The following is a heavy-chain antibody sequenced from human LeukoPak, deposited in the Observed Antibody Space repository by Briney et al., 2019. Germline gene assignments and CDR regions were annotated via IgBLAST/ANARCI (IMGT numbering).Heavy chain of an antibody. J-gene: IGHJ5*02. CDR1: GGTFSSYA. Sequence: GASVKVSCKASGGTFSSYAISWVRQAPGQGLEWMGGIIPIFGTANYAQKFQGRVTITADESTSTAYMELSSLRSEDTAVYYCARALSLTYYYDSSGYSAWGQGTLVTVSS. V-gene: IGHV1-69*13. CDR3: ARALSLTYYYDSSGYSA. D-gene: IGHD3-22*01. CDR2: IIPIFGTA.